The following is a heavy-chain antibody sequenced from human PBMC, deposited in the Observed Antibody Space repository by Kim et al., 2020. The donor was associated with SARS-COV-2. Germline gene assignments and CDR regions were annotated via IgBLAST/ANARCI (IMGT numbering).Heavy chain of an antibody. CDR2: IYYSGST. V-gene: IGHV4-39*01. Sequence: SETLSLTCTVSGGSISSSSYYWGWIRQPPGKGLEWIGSIYYSGSTYYNPSLKSRVTISVDTSKNQFSLKLSSVTAADTAVYYCAILIAVAGTGYWGQGTLVTVSS. CDR1: GGSISSSSYY. D-gene: IGHD6-19*01. J-gene: IGHJ4*02. CDR3: AILIAVAGTGY.